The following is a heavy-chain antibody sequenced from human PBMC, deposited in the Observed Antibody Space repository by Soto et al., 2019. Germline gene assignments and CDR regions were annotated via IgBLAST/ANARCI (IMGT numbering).Heavy chain of an antibody. CDR1: GYTLTELS. CDR3: ARRRYYYDSSGYLDFDY. D-gene: IGHD3-22*01. Sequence: SLKVSCNFAGYTLTELSMHCVRHTPGQGLELMGGIIPIFGTANYAQKFQGRVTITADESTSTAYMELSSLRSEDTAVYYCARRRYYYDSSGYLDFDYWGQGTLVTVSS. J-gene: IGHJ4*02. CDR2: IIPIFGTA. V-gene: IGHV1-69*13.